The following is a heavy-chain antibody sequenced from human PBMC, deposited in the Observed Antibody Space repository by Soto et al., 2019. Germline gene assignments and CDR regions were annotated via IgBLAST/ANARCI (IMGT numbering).Heavy chain of an antibody. CDR3: ARDPGQDEAMDY. CDR2: IWHNGKNK. Sequence: QVQVVESGGGVVQPGRSLRLSCATSGFAFSNFGMHWVRQVPGKELEWVAVIWHNGKNKDYADYAKGRFTISRDNSKNILYLEMNSLRVEDTAIYYCARDPGQDEAMDYWGQGTLVTVSS. V-gene: IGHV3-33*04. J-gene: IGHJ4*02. CDR1: GFAFSNFG.